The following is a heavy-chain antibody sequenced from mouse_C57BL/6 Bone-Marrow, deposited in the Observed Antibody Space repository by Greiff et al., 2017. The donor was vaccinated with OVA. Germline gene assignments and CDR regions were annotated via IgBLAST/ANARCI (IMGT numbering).Heavy chain of an antibody. CDR1: GYAFTNYL. J-gene: IGHJ2*01. Sequence: VQLQQSGAELVRPGTSVKVSCKASGYAFTNYLIEWVKQRPGQGLEWIGVINPGSGGTNYNEKFKGKATLTADKSSSTAYMQLSSLTSEDSAVYFCARIGDYDGRNFDYWGQGTTLTVSS. CDR3: ARIGDYDGRNFDY. D-gene: IGHD2-4*01. CDR2: INPGSGGT. V-gene: IGHV1-54*01.